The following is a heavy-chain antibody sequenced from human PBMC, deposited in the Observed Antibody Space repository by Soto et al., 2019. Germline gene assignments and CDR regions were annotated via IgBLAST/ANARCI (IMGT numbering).Heavy chain of an antibody. V-gene: IGHV3-21*06. Sequence: PGGSLRLSCAASGFIFSDYSMNWVRQAPGKGLEWVSSISSSSNYIYYADSVRGRFTISRDNAKNSVYLQMTSLRVEDTAVYYCARALQEAARRPGYWDQGTLVTVSS. D-gene: IGHD4-4*01. CDR1: GFIFSDYS. CDR2: ISSSSNYI. J-gene: IGHJ4*02. CDR3: ARALQEAARRPGY.